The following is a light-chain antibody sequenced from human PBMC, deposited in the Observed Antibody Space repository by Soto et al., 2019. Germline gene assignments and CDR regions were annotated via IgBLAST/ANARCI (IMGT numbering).Light chain of an antibody. J-gene: IGKJ1*01. Sequence: IVLTQSPATLSLSPGERAALSCRASQSVITSLAWYQHKPGQAPRLFIYDASKRAPGIPARFSGSGSGTDFTLPISSLEPEDFAVYYCQVRDVWPSFGQGTKVEIK. CDR2: DAS. V-gene: IGKV3-11*01. CDR1: QSVITS. CDR3: QVRDVWPS.